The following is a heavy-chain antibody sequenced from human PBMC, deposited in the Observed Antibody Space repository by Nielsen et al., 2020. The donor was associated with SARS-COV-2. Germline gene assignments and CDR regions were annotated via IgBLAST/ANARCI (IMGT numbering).Heavy chain of an antibody. CDR2: IYYSGST. CDR3: ARELRGLDSNYWFDP. V-gene: IGHV4-31*03. CDR1: GGSISSGGYY. J-gene: IGHJ5*02. Sequence: SETLSLTCTVSGGSISSGGYYWSWIRQHPGKCLEWIGYIYYSGSTYYNPSLKSRVTISVDTSKNQFSLKLSSVTAADTAVYYCARELRGLDSNYWFDPWGQGTLVTVSS. D-gene: IGHD4-11*01.